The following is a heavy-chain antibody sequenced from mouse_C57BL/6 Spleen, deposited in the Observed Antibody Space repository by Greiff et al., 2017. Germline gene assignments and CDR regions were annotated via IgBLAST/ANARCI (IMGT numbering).Heavy chain of an antibody. Sequence: VQLQQPGAELVKPGASVKLSCKASGYTFTSYWMHWVKQRPGQGLEWIGMIHPNSGSTNYNEKFKSKATLTVDKSSSTAYMQLSSLTSEDSSVDYCAGDSNYYYAMDDWGQGTSVTVSS. J-gene: IGHJ4*01. CDR2: IHPNSGST. CDR3: AGDSNYYYAMDD. CDR1: GYTFTSYW. D-gene: IGHD2-5*01. V-gene: IGHV1-64*01.